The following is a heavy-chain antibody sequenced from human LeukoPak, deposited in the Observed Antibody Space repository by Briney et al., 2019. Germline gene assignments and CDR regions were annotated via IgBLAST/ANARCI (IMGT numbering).Heavy chain of an antibody. J-gene: IGHJ4*02. CDR2: IYYSGST. D-gene: IGHD3-22*01. V-gene: IGHV4-39*01. CDR3: ARGGYYYDSSGSNYFDY. CDR1: GGSISTSSYY. Sequence: KPSETLSLTCTVSGGSISTSSYYWGWIRQPPGKGLEWIGSIYYSGSTFYNPSLKSRVTISVDTSKNQFSLKLSSVTAADTAVYYCARGGYYYDSSGSNYFDYWGQGTLVTVSS.